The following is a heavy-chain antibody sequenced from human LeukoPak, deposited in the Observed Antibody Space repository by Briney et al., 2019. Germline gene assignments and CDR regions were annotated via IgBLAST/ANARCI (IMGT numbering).Heavy chain of an antibody. Sequence: SVKVSCKASGGTFSSYAISWVRQAPGQGLEWMGGIIPIFGTANYAQKFQGRVTITADESTSTAYMELSSLRSEDTAVYYCASNYCSGGSCYYTYWGPGTLVIVSS. CDR2: IIPIFGTA. J-gene: IGHJ4*02. CDR1: GGTFSSYA. CDR3: ASNYCSGGSCYYTY. V-gene: IGHV1-69*01. D-gene: IGHD2-15*01.